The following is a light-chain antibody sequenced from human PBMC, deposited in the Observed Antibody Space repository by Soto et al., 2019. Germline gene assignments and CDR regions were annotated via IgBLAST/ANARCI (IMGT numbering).Light chain of an antibody. V-gene: IGKV3-11*01. J-gene: IGKJ5*01. Sequence: EIVMTQSPATLSVSPGESATLSCRAGQNIGTSLVWSQQKPGQSPRLLIYDASHRATGVPARFSGSGSGTDFTLTISGLEPEEFAVYYCQQRSVWPITFGQGTRLEIK. CDR2: DAS. CDR1: QNIGTS. CDR3: QQRSVWPIT.